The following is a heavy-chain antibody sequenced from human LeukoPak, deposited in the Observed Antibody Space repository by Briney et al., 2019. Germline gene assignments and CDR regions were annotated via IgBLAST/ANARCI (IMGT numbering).Heavy chain of an antibody. V-gene: IGHV3-23*01. CDR1: GFTFSSYA. CDR3: AKSRWELLYYFDY. J-gene: IGHJ4*02. D-gene: IGHD1-26*01. Sequence: GGSLRLSCVASGFTFSSYAMSWVRQAPGKGLEWVSAISGSGGSTYYADSVKGRFTISRDNFKNTLYLQMSSLRAEDTAVYYCAKSRWELLYYFDYWGQGTLVTVSS. CDR2: ISGSGGST.